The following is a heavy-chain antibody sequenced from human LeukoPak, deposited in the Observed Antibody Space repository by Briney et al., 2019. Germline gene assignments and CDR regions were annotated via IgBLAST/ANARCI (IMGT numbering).Heavy chain of an antibody. Sequence: PGGTLRLSCAASGFPFSSYGMNWVRQAPGQGLEWVSAITGSTRTTYYADSVKGRFTISRDNSKNTLYLQMNSLRAEDTAVYYCAKGAPYPRHWFDPWGQGTLVTVSS. J-gene: IGHJ5*02. CDR2: ITGSTRTT. V-gene: IGHV3-23*01. CDR3: AKGAPYPRHWFDP. CDR1: GFPFSSYG.